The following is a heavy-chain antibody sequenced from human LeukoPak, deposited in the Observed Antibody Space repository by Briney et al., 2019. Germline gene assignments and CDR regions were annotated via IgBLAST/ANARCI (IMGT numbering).Heavy chain of an antibody. J-gene: IGHJ4*02. CDR1: GFTFSSYS. Sequence: GGSLRLSCAASGFTFSSYSMNWVRQAPGKGLEWVSSISSSSSYIYYADSVKGRFTVSRDNAKNSLYLQMNSLRAEDTAVYYCARDFSDARFDYWGQGTLVTVSS. CDR2: ISSSSSYI. V-gene: IGHV3-21*01. CDR3: ARDFSDARFDY. D-gene: IGHD2-21*02.